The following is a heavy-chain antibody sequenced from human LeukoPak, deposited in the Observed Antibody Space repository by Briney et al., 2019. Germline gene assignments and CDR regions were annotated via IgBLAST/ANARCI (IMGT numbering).Heavy chain of an antibody. Sequence: GGSLRLSCAASGFTFSSYSMNWVRQAPGKGLEWVSSISSSSSYIYYADSVKGRFTISRDNAKNSLYLQMNSLRAEDTAVYYCARDYYGSGSYYNVIGYWGQGTLVTVSS. V-gene: IGHV3-21*01. J-gene: IGHJ4*02. CDR1: GFTFSSYS. CDR2: ISSSSSYI. CDR3: ARDYYGSGSYYNVIGY. D-gene: IGHD3-10*01.